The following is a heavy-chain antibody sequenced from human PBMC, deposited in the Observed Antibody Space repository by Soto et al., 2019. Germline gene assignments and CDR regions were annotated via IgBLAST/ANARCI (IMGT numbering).Heavy chain of an antibody. CDR1: GGSISSGGYY. CDR2: IYYSGST. CDR3: ARVRGTIFGVAHHLHY. V-gene: IGHV4-31*03. J-gene: IGHJ4*02. Sequence: SETLSLTCTVSGGSISSGGYYWSWIRQHPGKGLEWIGYIYYSGSTYYNPSLKSRVTISVDTSKNQFSLKLSSVTAADTAVYYCARVRGTIFGVAHHLHYCGQGTLVTVSS. D-gene: IGHD3-3*01.